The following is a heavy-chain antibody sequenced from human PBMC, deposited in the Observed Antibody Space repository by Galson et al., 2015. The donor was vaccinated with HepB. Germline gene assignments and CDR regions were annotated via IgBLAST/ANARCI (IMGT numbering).Heavy chain of an antibody. D-gene: IGHD3-10*01. V-gene: IGHV3-53*04. CDR3: ASGLKIIYGSGHDAFDI. Sequence: SLRLSCAASGFTVSSSYMSWVRQAPGKGLEWVSVIYSGGSTYYADSVKGRFTISRHNSKNTLYLQMNSLRAEDTAVYYCASGLKIIYGSGHDAFDIWGQGTMVTVSS. J-gene: IGHJ3*02. CDR1: GFTVSSSY. CDR2: IYSGGST.